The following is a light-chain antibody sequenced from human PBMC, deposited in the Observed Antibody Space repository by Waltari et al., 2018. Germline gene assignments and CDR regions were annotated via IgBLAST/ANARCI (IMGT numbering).Light chain of an antibody. V-gene: IGKV1-39*01. Sequence: DVQMTQSPSSLSASIADRVTITCRASQNIRTRLIWYQQKPGRAPKVLLYEVSNLQSGVPSRFSGTGSGTDFTLTISSPQPEDSATYYCQQSSHIPYTFGQGTKLEIK. J-gene: IGKJ2*01. CDR2: EVS. CDR1: QNIRTR. CDR3: QQSSHIPYT.